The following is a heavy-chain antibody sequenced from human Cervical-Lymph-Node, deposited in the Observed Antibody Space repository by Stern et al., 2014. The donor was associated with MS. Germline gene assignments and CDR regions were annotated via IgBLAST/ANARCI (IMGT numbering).Heavy chain of an antibody. CDR1: GYTFTSYW. CDR2: IFPGGSDI. V-gene: IGHV5-51*01. CDR3: ARQRYFDY. J-gene: IGHJ4*02. Sequence: VQLGQSGPEVKRPGESLKISCQASGYTFTSYWIGGGRQMPGKGLEWIAFIFPGGSDIRYTPSFQGQVTISADKSSSTAYLQWNNLKASDTAIYYCARQRYFDYWGQGTLVTVSS.